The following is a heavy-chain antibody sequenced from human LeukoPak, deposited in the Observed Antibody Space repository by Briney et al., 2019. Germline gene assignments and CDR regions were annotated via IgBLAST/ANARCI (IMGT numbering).Heavy chain of an antibody. CDR1: GFTFDDYA. CDR3: AKVHLRYYYDSSGGSADAFDI. D-gene: IGHD3-22*01. CDR2: ISRNSGSI. Sequence: PGRSLRLSCAASGFTFDDYAMHWVRQAPGKGLEWVSGISRNSGSIGYADSVKGRFTISRDNAKNSLYLQMNSLRAEDTALYYCAKVHLRYYYDSSGGSADAFDIWGQGTMVTVSS. J-gene: IGHJ3*02. V-gene: IGHV3-9*01.